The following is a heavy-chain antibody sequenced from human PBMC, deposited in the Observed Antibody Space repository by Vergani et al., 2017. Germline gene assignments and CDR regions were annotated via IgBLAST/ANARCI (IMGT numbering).Heavy chain of an antibody. D-gene: IGHD6-19*01. CDR3: ARGVGAVAGTNWYFDL. J-gene: IGHJ2*01. CDR2: INPSGGST. V-gene: IGHV1-46*01. Sequence: QVQLVQSGAEVKKPGASVKVSCKASGYTFTSYYMHWVRQAPGQGLEWMGIINPSGGSTSYAQKFQGRVTMTRDTSKNQFSLKLSSVTAADTAVYYCARGVGAVAGTNWYFDLWGRGTLVTVSS. CDR1: GYTFTSYY.